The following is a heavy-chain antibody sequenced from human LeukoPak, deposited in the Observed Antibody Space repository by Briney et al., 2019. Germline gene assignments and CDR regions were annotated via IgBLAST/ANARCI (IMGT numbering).Heavy chain of an antibody. J-gene: IGHJ6*03. CDR1: GYTFTSYY. D-gene: IGHD6-6*01. V-gene: IGHV1-46*01. Sequence: ASVKVSCKASGYTFTSYYMHWVRQAPGQGLEWMGIINPSGGSTSYAQKFQGRVTMTRDMSTSTVYMELSSLRSEDTAVYYCARADEYSSSSRYYFYYYYMDVWGKGTTVTVSS. CDR2: INPSGGST. CDR3: ARADEYSSSSRYYFYYYYMDV.